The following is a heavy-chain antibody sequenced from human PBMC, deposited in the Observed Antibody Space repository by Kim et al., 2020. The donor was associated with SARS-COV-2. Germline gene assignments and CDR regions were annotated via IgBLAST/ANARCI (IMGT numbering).Heavy chain of an antibody. Sequence: ASVKVSCKASGYTFTSYGISWVRQAPGQGLEWMGWISAYNGNTNYAQKLQGRVTMTTDTSTSTAYMELRSLRSDNTAVYYWAGVTGRITMIVVVITGDNWLDPWGQGTLVTVSS. CDR2: ISAYNGNT. V-gene: IGHV1-18*01. CDR1: GYTFTSYG. J-gene: IGHJ5*02. D-gene: IGHD3-22*01. CDR3: AGVTGRITMIVVVITGDNWLDP.